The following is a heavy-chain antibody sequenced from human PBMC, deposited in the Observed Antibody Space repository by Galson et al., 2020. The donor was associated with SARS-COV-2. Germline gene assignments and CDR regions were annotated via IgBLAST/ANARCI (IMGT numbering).Heavy chain of an antibody. V-gene: IGHV4-39*01. CDR3: AKRGGTKWDY. CDR1: GDPLSSNRFY. CDR2: IHYGGTT. D-gene: IGHD3-16*01. J-gene: IGHJ4*02. Sequence: ETSETLSLTCAVSGDPLSSNRFYWDWICQTPGKGLEWIGSIHYGGTTYYIPSLKSRATLSVDTSKNQFSLKLTSVTAADTAVYYCAKRGGTKWDYWGQGILVTVSS.